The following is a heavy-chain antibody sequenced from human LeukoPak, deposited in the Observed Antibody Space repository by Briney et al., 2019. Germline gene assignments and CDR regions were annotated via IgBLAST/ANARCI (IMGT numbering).Heavy chain of an antibody. CDR1: GYTFTSYD. CDR3: ARVGSSITMVRGVIITPPGYYYYMDV. Sequence: GASVKVSCKASGYTFTSYDINWVRQATGQGLEWMGWMNPNSGNTGYAQKFQGRVTMTRNTSISTAYMELSRLRSEDTAVYYCARVGSSITMVRGVIITPPGYYYYMDVWGKGTTVTVSS. V-gene: IGHV1-8*01. CDR2: MNPNSGNT. J-gene: IGHJ6*03. D-gene: IGHD3-10*01.